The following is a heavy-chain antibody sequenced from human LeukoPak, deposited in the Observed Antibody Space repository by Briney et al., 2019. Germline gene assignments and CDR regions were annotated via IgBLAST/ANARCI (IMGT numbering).Heavy chain of an antibody. J-gene: IGHJ5*02. CDR3: ARAMSRGYSSSIDP. CDR1: GFTFSSYG. Sequence: GRSLRLSCAASGFTFSSYGMHWVRQAPGKGLEWVAVIWYDGSNKYYADSVKGRFTISRDNSKNTLYLQMISLRAEDTAVYYCARAMSRGYSSSIDPWGQGTLVTVSS. D-gene: IGHD6-6*01. V-gene: IGHV3-33*01. CDR2: IWYDGSNK.